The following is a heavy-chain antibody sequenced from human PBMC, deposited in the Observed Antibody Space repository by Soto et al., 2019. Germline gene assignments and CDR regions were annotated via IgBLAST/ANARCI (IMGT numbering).Heavy chain of an antibody. CDR3: ARVVSSGCSEY. Sequence: GESLKISCKGSGYSFTSYWIGWVRQMPGKGLECMGFIYPGDSDTTYSPSFQGHVTISADKYSSTAYLQWSSLKASDTAMYYCARVVSSGCSEYWGQSTLVTVSS. CDR2: IYPGDSDT. J-gene: IGHJ4*02. V-gene: IGHV5-51*01. CDR1: GYSFTSYW. D-gene: IGHD6-25*01.